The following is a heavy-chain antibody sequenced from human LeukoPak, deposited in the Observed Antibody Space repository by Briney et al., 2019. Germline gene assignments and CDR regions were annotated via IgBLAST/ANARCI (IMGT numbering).Heavy chain of an antibody. CDR2: ISSNGGST. V-gene: IGHV3-64*01. J-gene: IGHJ6*03. CDR3: ARRGYSGYDSYYMDV. D-gene: IGHD5-12*01. CDR1: GFTFSSYA. Sequence: GGSLRLSCAASGFTFSSYAMHWVRQAPGKGLEYVSAISSNGGSTYYANSVKGRFTISRDNSKNTLYLQMGSLRAEDMAVYYCARRGYSGYDSYYMDVWGKETTVTVSS.